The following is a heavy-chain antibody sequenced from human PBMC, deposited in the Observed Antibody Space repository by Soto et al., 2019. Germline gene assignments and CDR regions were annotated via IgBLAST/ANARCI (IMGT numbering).Heavy chain of an antibody. V-gene: IGHV4-31*03. CDR3: ARESLNGDYGYYYYGMDV. J-gene: IGHJ6*02. D-gene: IGHD4-17*01. CDR2: IYYSGST. Sequence: SETLSLTCTVSGGSINSGDYYWSWIRQHPGKGLEWIGYIYYSGSTYYNPSLKSRVTISVDTSKNQFSLKLSSVTAADTAVYYCARESLNGDYGYYYYGMDVWGQGTTVTVSS. CDR1: GGSINSGDYY.